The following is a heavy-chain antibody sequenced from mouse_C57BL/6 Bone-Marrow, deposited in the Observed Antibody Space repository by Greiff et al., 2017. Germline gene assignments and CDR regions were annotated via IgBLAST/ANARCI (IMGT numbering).Heavy chain of an antibody. J-gene: IGHJ1*03. V-gene: IGHV1-81*01. CDR2: IYPGSGNT. CDR3: ARSYWYFDV. CDR1: GYTFTSYG. Sequence: QVQLQQSGAELARPGASVKLSCKASGYTFTSYGISWVKQRTGQGLEWIGEIYPGSGNTYYNEKFKGKATLTADKSSSTAYMELRSLTSEDSAVYFCARSYWYFDVWGTGTTVTVSS.